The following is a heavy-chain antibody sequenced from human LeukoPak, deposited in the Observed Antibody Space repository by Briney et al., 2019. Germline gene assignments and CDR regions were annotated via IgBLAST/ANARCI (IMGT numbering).Heavy chain of an antibody. J-gene: IGHJ6*03. CDR3: ARDAPGDYYYMDV. D-gene: IGHD4-17*01. CDR2: IYSGGST. CDR1: GDSIRNRDYF. Sequence: ETLSLTCTVSGDSIRNRDYFWGWVRQAPGKGLEWVSVIYSGGSTYYADSVKGRFTISRDNSKNTLYLQMNSLRAEDTAVYYCARDAPGDYYYMDVWGKGTTVTVSS. V-gene: IGHV3-53*01.